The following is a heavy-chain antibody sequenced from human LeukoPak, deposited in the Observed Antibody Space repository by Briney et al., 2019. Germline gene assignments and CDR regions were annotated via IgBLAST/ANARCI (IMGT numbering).Heavy chain of an antibody. CDR1: GYTFTSYG. Sequence: GASVKVSCKASGYTFTSYGISWVRQAPGQGPEWMGWINPHTGDTNYAQKFQGRVTMTRDTSTSTVYMELSSLRSEDTAVYYCARVGGPPLYGSGSYDFDYWGQGTLVTVSS. CDR2: INPHTGDT. J-gene: IGHJ4*02. V-gene: IGHV1-18*01. D-gene: IGHD3-10*01. CDR3: ARVGGPPLYGSGSYDFDY.